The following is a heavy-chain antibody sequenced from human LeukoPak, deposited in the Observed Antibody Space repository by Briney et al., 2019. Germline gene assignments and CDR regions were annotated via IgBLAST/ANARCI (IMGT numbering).Heavy chain of an antibody. CDR2: IKQDGSEK. CDR3: ARVKNYDYVWGSYRYIGYFDY. D-gene: IGHD3-16*02. J-gene: IGHJ4*02. CDR1: GFIFSSYS. V-gene: IGHV3-7*01. Sequence: PGGSLRLSCAASGFIFSSYSMSWVRQAPGKGLEWVANIKQDGSEKYYVDSVKGRFTISRDNAKNSLYLQMNSLRAEDTAVYYCARVKNYDYVWGSYRYIGYFDYWGQGTLVTVSS.